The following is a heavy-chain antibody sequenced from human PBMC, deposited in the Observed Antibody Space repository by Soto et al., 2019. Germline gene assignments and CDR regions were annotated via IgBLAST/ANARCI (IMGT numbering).Heavy chain of an antibody. CDR2: ISYDGSNK. J-gene: IGHJ6*02. D-gene: IGHD3-3*01. V-gene: IGHV3-30*18. CDR1: GFTFSSYG. CDR3: AKGSGPYYDFWSGYYAGRMDV. Sequence: GGSLRLSCAASGFTFSSYGMHWVRQAPGKGLEWVAVISYDGSNKYYADSVKGRFTISRDNSKNTLYLQMNSLRAEDTAVYYCAKGSGPYYDFWSGYYAGRMDVWGQGTTVTVSS.